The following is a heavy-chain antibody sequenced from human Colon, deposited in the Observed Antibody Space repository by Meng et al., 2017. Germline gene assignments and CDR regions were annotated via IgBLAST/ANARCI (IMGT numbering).Heavy chain of an antibody. J-gene: IGHJ4*02. V-gene: IGHV1-3*01. CDR1: VFTFTGYP. CDR2: INAADGST. Sequence: QLQFGQFGAGVKKPGASVNLSCNTPVFTFTGYPLHWVRQAPGQSLEWMGWINAADGSTKYSQKFLDKVTITRDTSASTAYMELSSLRSEDTAVYYCARGAITRTATALGWWGQGTLVTVSS. D-gene: IGHD1-14*01. CDR3: ARGAITRTATALGW.